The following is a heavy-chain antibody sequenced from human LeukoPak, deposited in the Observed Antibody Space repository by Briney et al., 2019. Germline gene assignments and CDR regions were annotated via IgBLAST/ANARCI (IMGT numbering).Heavy chain of an antibody. J-gene: IGHJ5*02. CDR1: GGSISSYY. D-gene: IGHD4-23*01. V-gene: IGHV4-59*01. CDR3: ARDANTRGNSFGP. Sequence: SETLSLTCTVSGGSISSYYWSWIRQPPGKGLEWIGYIYYSGSTNYNPSLKSRVTISVDTSKNQFSLKLSSVTAADTAVYYCARDANTRGNSFGPWGQGTLVTVSS. CDR2: IYYSGST.